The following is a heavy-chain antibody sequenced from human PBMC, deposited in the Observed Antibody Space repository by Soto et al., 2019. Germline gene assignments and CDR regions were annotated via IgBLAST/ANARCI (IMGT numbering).Heavy chain of an antibody. CDR3: AGDMEGTVTGRGAFGF. V-gene: IGHV4-31*03. CDR2: ISYSGYT. D-gene: IGHD6-19*01. CDR1: GGSIRNDNFY. Sequence: QVQLQESGQGLVKPSQTLSLTCTVSGGSIRNDNFYWSYLRQRPGKGLAWIGYISYSGYTYYNPSLKSRVTISVAPAHHQFPLIPNSVTPADTAVYYCAGDMEGTVTGRGAFGFWGRGILVTVS. J-gene: IGHJ4*03.